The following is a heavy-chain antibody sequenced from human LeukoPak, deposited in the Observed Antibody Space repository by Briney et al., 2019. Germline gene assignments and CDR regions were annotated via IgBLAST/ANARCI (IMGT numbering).Heavy chain of an antibody. CDR3: ARQGGWGGAASLFEY. J-gene: IGHJ4*02. V-gene: IGHV4-39*01. CDR2: LYYRGST. Sequence: PSETLSLTCGVSGVAISTSNYYGGWIRQPPGKGLEWIGSLYYRGSTYYNPSLKSRVTMSVDTSNTQFSLKLSSVTAADTAMFYCARQGGWGGAASLFEYWGQGILVTVSS. CDR1: GVAISTSNYY. D-gene: IGHD1-26*01.